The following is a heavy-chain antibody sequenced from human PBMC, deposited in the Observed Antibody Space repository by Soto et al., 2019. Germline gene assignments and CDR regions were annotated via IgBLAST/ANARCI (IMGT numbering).Heavy chain of an antibody. Sequence: EVQLVESGGGLVKPGGSLRLSCAASGFTFSNAWMSWVRQAPGKGLEWVGRNKSKTDGGTTDYAAPVKGRFTISRDDSKNTLYLQMNSLKTEDTAVYYCTTDLGIYYDFWSGPRSTPYAFDIWGQGTMVTVSS. J-gene: IGHJ3*02. CDR3: TTDLGIYYDFWSGPRSTPYAFDI. CDR2: NKSKTDGGTT. D-gene: IGHD3-3*01. V-gene: IGHV3-15*01. CDR1: GFTFSNAW.